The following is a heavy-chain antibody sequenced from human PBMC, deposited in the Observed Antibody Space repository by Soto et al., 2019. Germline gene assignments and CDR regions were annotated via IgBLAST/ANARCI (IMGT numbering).Heavy chain of an antibody. CDR3: ARDGPGTVAWYYFDY. D-gene: IGHD6-19*01. CDR2: ISYDGSNK. V-gene: IGHV3-30-3*01. J-gene: IGHJ4*02. Sequence: QVQLVESGGGVVQPGRSLRLSCAASGFTFSSYAMHWVRQAPGKGLEWVAVISYDGSNKYYADSVKGRFTISRDNSKNTLYLQMNSLRAEDTAVYYCARDGPGTVAWYYFDYWGQGTLVTVSS. CDR1: GFTFSSYA.